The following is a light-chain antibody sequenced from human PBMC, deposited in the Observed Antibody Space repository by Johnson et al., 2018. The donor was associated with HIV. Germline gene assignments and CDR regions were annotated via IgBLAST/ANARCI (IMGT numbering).Light chain of an antibody. CDR1: SSDIGKNY. J-gene: IGLJ1*01. Sequence: QSVLTQPPSVSAAPGQKVTISCSGSSSDIGKNYVSWYQQLPGTAPKLLVYENNKRPSGIPDRFSGSTSGTSATLDITGLQAGDEADYYCGTWGSSVSAPSVFVAGTTVTVL. CDR2: ENN. CDR3: GTWGSSVSAPSV. V-gene: IGLV1-51*02.